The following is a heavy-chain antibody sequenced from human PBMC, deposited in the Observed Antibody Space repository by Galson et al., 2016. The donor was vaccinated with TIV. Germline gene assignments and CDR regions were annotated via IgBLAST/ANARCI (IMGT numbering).Heavy chain of an antibody. Sequence: SLRLSCAASGFTFSITYMAWVRQAPGKGLEWVSLIYSDGTTYYADSVKGRFTISRDNSRNTVYLQLNSLRADDTAVYYCATTTTAEIQLGYYFDSWGQGTLVTVSS. CDR2: IYSDGTT. J-gene: IGHJ4*02. V-gene: IGHV3-53*01. D-gene: IGHD6-6*01. CDR1: GFTFSITY. CDR3: ATTTTAEIQLGYYFDS.